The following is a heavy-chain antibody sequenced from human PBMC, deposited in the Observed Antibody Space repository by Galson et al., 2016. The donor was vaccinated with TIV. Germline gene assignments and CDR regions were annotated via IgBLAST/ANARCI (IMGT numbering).Heavy chain of an antibody. D-gene: IGHD4-17*01. J-gene: IGHJ4*02. Sequence: PALVKPTQTLTLTCTFSGFSLSTSGVCVSWIRQPPGKALEWLARIDWDDDKNYSPFLKTRLTISKDTSKNQVVLKMTSMDPVDTATYYCARMVYGDYPPGFYYDNWGQGILVTVSS. V-gene: IGHV2-70*11. CDR1: GFSLSTSGVC. CDR2: IDWDDDK. CDR3: ARMVYGDYPPGFYYDN.